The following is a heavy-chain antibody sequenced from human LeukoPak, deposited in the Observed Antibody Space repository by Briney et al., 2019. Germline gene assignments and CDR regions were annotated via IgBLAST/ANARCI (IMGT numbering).Heavy chain of an antibody. V-gene: IGHV1-46*01. CDR3: ARDRFIAVAGTLLNDY. CDR2: INPSGGST. CDR1: GYTFTSYY. J-gene: IGHJ4*02. Sequence: GASVKVSCKASGYTFTSYYMHWVRQAPGQGLEWMGIINPSGGSTSYAQKFQGRVTMTRDTSTSTVYMELSSLRSEDTAVYYCARDRFIAVAGTLLNDYWGQGTLVTVSS. D-gene: IGHD6-19*01.